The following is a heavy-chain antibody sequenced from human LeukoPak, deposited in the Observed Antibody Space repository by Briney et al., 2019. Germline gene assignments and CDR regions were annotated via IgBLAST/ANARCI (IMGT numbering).Heavy chain of an antibody. D-gene: IGHD4-17*01. CDR1: GYTFTSYG. V-gene: IGHV1-18*01. J-gene: IGHJ4*02. CDR3: AISFYGDYKEH. CDR2: ISAYNGNT. Sequence: ASVKVSCKASGYTFTSYGISWVRQAPGQGLAWMGWISAYNGNTNYAQKLQGRVTMTTDTSTSTAYMELRSLRSDDTAVYYCAISFYGDYKEHWGQGTLVTVSS.